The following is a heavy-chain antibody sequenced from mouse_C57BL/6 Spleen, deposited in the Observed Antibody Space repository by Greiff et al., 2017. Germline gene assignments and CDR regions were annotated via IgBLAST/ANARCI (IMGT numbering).Heavy chain of an antibody. CDR2: IYPGSGNT. V-gene: IGHV1-66*01. Sequence: VQLQESGPELVKPGASVKISCKASGYSFTSYYIHWVKQRPGQGLEWIGWIYPGSGNTKYNEKFKGKATLTADTSSSTAYMQLSSLTSEDSAVYYCARSYGSSYTAYWGQGTTLTVSS. J-gene: IGHJ2*01. D-gene: IGHD1-1*01. CDR1: GYSFTSYY. CDR3: ARSYGSSYTAY.